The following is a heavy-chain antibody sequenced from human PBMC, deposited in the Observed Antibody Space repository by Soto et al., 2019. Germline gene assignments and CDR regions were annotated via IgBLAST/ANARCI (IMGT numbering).Heavy chain of an antibody. V-gene: IGHV3-30-3*01. Sequence: QVQLVESGGGVVQPGRSLRLSCAASGFTFSSYAMHWVRQAPGKGLEWVAVISYDGSNKYYADSVKGRFTISRDNSKNTLYLQMNSLRAEDTAVYYCARDRIVVVTANTYYYYYGMDVWGQGTTVTVSS. D-gene: IGHD2-21*02. CDR1: GFTFSSYA. CDR2: ISYDGSNK. CDR3: ARDRIVVVTANTYYYYYGMDV. J-gene: IGHJ6*02.